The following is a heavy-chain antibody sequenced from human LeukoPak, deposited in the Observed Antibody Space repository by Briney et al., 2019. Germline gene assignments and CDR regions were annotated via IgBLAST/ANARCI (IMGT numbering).Heavy chain of an antibody. V-gene: IGHV3-23*01. J-gene: IGHJ4*02. Sequence: GGSLRLSCAASGFTFSSYEMNWVRQAPGKGLEWVSTISGSDSDTYYADSVKGRFTISRDNSKNTLYLQMSSLRAEDTAIYYCAKDLTVWHRSPFDYWGQGTLVTVSS. D-gene: IGHD3-16*01. CDR3: AKDLTVWHRSPFDY. CDR2: ISGSDSDT. CDR1: GFTFSSYE.